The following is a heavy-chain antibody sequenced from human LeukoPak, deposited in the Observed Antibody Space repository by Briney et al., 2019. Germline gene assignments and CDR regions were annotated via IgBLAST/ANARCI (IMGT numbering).Heavy chain of an antibody. V-gene: IGHV3-30*01. CDR1: GFTFSSYA. J-gene: IGHJ4*02. CDR3: ARDSKTGVRGVIDY. Sequence: PGESLRLSCAASGFTFSSYAMHWVRQAPGKGLEWVAVISYDGSNKYYADSVKGRFTISRDNSKNTLYLQMNSLRAEDTAVYYCARDSKTGVRGVIDYWGQGTLVTVSS. CDR2: ISYDGSNK. D-gene: IGHD3-10*01.